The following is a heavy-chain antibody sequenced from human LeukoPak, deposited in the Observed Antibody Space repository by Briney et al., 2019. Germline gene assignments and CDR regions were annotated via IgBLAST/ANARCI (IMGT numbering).Heavy chain of an antibody. Sequence: GGSLRLSCAASGFTFSTYTMTWVRQAPGKGLEWVSYISSSGSTIYYADSVKGRFTISRDNAKNSLYLQMNSLRAEDTAEYYCAREGVGSITLDYWGQGTLVTVSS. V-gene: IGHV3-48*04. J-gene: IGHJ4*02. CDR3: AREGVGSITLDY. D-gene: IGHD1-26*01. CDR2: ISSSGSTI. CDR1: GFTFSTYT.